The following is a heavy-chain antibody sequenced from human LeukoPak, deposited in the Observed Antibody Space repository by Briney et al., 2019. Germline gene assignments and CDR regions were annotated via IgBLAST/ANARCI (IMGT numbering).Heavy chain of an antibody. CDR3: AGARHGDYRWDY. V-gene: IGHV5-51*01. CDR1: GYSFTNYW. D-gene: IGHD4-17*01. Sequence: GESLKISCQDSGYSFTNYWIGWVRQMPGKGLEWMGIIHSADSNTKYSPSFQGQVTISADKSISTAYLQWSGLKASDTAMYYCAGARHGDYRWDYWGQGTLVIVSS. J-gene: IGHJ4*02. CDR2: IHSADSNT.